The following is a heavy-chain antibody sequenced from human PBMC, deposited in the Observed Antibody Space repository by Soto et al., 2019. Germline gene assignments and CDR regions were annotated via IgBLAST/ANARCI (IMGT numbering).Heavy chain of an antibody. V-gene: IGHV1-69*01. CDR1: GGTFSSYA. D-gene: IGHD5-18*01. CDR2: IIPIFGTA. CDR3: ASRYTAMVYGYYYYYGMDV. J-gene: IGHJ6*02. Sequence: QVQLVQSGAEVKKPGSSVKVSCKASGGTFSSYAISWVRQAPGQGLEWMGGIIPIFGTANYAQKFQGRVTITADESTSTAYMELSRLRSEDTAVYCCASRYTAMVYGYYYYYGMDVWGQGTTVTVSS.